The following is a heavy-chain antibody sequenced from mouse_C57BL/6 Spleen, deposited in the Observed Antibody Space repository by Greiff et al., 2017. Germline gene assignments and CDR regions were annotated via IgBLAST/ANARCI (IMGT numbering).Heavy chain of an antibody. CDR1: GYTFTSYW. CDR2: IYPGSGST. CDR3: ARRDYYGSSVDY. J-gene: IGHJ2*01. D-gene: IGHD1-1*01. Sequence: VKLQQPGAELVKPGASVKMSCKASGYTFTSYWITWVKQRPGQGLEWIGDIYPGSGSTNYNEKFKSKATLTVDTSSSTAYMQLSSLTSEDSAVYYCARRDYYGSSVDYWGQGTTLTVTS. V-gene: IGHV1-55*01.